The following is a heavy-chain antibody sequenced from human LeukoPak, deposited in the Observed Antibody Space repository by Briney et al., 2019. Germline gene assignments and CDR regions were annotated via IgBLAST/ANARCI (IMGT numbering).Heavy chain of an antibody. V-gene: IGHV4-34*01. CDR3: ARHVVAIFGVVKSMSWFDP. Sequence: SETLSLTCAVYGGSFSGYYWSWIRQPPGKGLEWIGEINHSGSTSYNPSLKSRVTISVDTSKNQFSLKLSSVTAADTAVYYCARHVVAIFGVVKSMSWFDPWGQGTLVTVSS. D-gene: IGHD3-3*01. CDR1: GGSFSGYY. J-gene: IGHJ5*02. CDR2: INHSGST.